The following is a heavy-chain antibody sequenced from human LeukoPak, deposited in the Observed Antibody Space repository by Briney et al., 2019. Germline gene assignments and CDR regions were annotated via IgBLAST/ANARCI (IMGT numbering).Heavy chain of an antibody. CDR2: ITTNGGRT. CDR1: GYTFTIYY. Sequence: ASVKGSCKASGYTFTIYYMHWVPQHPGQGLERMPIITTNGGRTTYAHKFQGRVTMTRDTSTSTVYMELSSLRSEDTAVYYCARDFGPVDGTIFGVVISAYGMDVWGQGTTVTVSS. V-gene: IGHV1-46*01. D-gene: IGHD3-3*01. CDR3: ARDFGPVDGTIFGVVISAYGMDV. J-gene: IGHJ6*02.